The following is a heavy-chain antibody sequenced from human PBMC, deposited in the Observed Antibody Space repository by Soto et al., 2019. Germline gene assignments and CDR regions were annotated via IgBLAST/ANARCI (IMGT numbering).Heavy chain of an antibody. CDR3: ARDGHDDILTGYPGYDAFDI. Sequence: QVQLVESGGGLVKPGGSLRLSCAASGFTFSDYYMSWIRQAPGKGLEWVSYISSSGSTIYYADSVKGRFTISRDNANNSLYLQMNSLRAEDTAVYYCARDGHDDILTGYPGYDAFDIWGQGTMVTVSS. CDR1: GFTFSDYY. V-gene: IGHV3-11*01. J-gene: IGHJ3*02. D-gene: IGHD3-9*01. CDR2: ISSSGSTI.